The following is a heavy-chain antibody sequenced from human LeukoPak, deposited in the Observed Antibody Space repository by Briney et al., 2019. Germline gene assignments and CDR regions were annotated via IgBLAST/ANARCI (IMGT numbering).Heavy chain of an antibody. V-gene: IGHV4-59*01. CDR2: IYYSGST. CDR1: DGSFSSYF. CDR3: ARVSGYDWESFYDY. J-gene: IGHJ4*02. D-gene: IGHD5-12*01. Sequence: SETLSLTCTVSDGSFSSYFWSWIRQPPGKGLEWIGYIYYSGSTNYNPSLKSRVTISVDTSKNQFSLKLSSVTAADTAMYYCARVSGYDWESFYDYWGQGTLVTVSS.